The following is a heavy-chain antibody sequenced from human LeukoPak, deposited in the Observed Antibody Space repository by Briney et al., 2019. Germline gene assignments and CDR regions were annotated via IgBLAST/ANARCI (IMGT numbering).Heavy chain of an antibody. V-gene: IGHV4-59*11. CDR1: GGSISSHY. CDR2: IYYSGST. Sequence: PSETLSLTCTVSGGSISSHYWSWIRQPPGKGLEWIGYIYYSGSTNYNPSLKGRVTISVDTSKNQFSLKLSSVTAADTAVYYCARASDFWSGYSFDYWGQGTLVTVSS. J-gene: IGHJ4*02. D-gene: IGHD3-3*01. CDR3: ARASDFWSGYSFDY.